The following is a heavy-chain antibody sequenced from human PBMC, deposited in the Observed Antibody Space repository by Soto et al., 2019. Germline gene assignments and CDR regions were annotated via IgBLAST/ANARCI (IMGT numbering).Heavy chain of an antibody. CDR1: GFTFSSYG. D-gene: IGHD2-15*01. CDR3: ARKSDCSRGSCPYYFDY. Sequence: EVRLLESGGDLVQPGGSLRLSCAASGFTFSSYGMSWVRQAPGKGLEWVSGISGTGGSTYYADSVKGRFTISRDNSKNTLFLQMDSLRAEDTAVYYCARKSDCSRGSCPYYFDYWGQGTLVTVSS. V-gene: IGHV3-23*01. J-gene: IGHJ4*02. CDR2: ISGTGGST.